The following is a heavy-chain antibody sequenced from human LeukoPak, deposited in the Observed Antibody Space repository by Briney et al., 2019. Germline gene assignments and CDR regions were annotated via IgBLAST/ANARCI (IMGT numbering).Heavy chain of an antibody. CDR3: ARAEGVVVAAHIDV. CDR1: GYTFTRYG. CDR2: ISGYNGNT. V-gene: IGHV1-18*01. J-gene: IGHJ6*03. D-gene: IGHD2-15*01. Sequence: ASVKVSCKASGYTFTRYGIYWVRQAPGQGLEWMGWISGYNGNTKYAQKFQGRVSVTTDTSTSTAYMELRSLRSEDTAVYYCARAEGVVVAAHIDVWGKGTTVTVSS.